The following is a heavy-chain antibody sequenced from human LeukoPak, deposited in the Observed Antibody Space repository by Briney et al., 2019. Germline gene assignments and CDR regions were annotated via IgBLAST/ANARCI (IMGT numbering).Heavy chain of an antibody. Sequence: KPSETLSLTCAVSGGSISSSKWWSWVRQPPGKGLEWIGEIYHSGSTNYNPSLKSRVTISVDKSKNQFSLKLSSETAADTAVYYCATVSAFFYDSGSYYTFDYWGQGTLVTVSS. V-gene: IGHV4-4*02. CDR3: ATVSAFFYDSGSYYTFDY. D-gene: IGHD3-10*01. CDR1: GGSISSSKW. J-gene: IGHJ4*02. CDR2: IYHSGST.